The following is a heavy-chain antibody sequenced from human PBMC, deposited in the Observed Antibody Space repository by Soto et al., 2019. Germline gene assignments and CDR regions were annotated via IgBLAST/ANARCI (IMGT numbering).Heavy chain of an antibody. CDR2: IYYSGST. J-gene: IGHJ4*02. CDR1: GGSISSGDYY. D-gene: IGHD3-22*01. V-gene: IGHV4-30-4*01. Sequence: SETLSLTCTVSGGSISSGDYYWSWIRQPPGKGLEWIGYIYYSGSTYYNPSLKSRVTISVDTSKNQFSLKLSSVTAADTAVYYCARERDSSGYYLGFDYWGQGTLVTVSS. CDR3: ARERDSSGYYLGFDY.